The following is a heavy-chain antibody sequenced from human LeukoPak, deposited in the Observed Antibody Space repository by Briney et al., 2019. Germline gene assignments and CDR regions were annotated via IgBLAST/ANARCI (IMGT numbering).Heavy chain of an antibody. D-gene: IGHD3-22*01. CDR2: IYYSGST. V-gene: IGHV4-39*01. Sequence: PSETLSLTCTVSGGSIGSSSYYWGWIRQPPGKGLEWIGSIYYSGSTYYNPSLKSRVTISVDTSKNQFSLKLSSVTAADTAVYYCARHDSSGYPDYWGQGTLVTVSS. CDR1: GGSIGSSSYY. CDR3: ARHDSSGYPDY. J-gene: IGHJ4*02.